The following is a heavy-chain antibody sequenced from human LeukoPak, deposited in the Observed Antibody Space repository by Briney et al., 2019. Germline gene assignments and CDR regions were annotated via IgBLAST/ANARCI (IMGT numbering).Heavy chain of an antibody. Sequence: HAGGSLRLSCAASGFTVSSNYMSWVRQAPGKGLEWVSVIYSGGSTYYADSVKGRFTISRDNSKNTLYLQMNSLRAEDTAVYYCARGMAWGGYYYYGMDVWGQGTTVTVSS. CDR1: GFTVSSNY. CDR2: IYSGGST. V-gene: IGHV3-53*01. D-gene: IGHD3-3*01. CDR3: ARGMAWGGYYYYGMDV. J-gene: IGHJ6*02.